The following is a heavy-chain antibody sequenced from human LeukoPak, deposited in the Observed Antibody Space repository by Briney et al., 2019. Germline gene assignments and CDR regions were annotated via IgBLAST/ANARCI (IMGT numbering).Heavy chain of an antibody. CDR2: INHSGST. Sequence: SETLSLTCAVYGGSFSGYYWSWIRQPPGKGLEWIGEINHSGSTNYNPSLKSRVTISVDTSKNQFSLKLSSVTAADTAVYYCARAKAVAGTGGVDWFDPWGQGTLVTVSS. V-gene: IGHV4-34*01. CDR1: GGSFSGYY. CDR3: ARAKAVAGTGGVDWFDP. D-gene: IGHD6-19*01. J-gene: IGHJ5*02.